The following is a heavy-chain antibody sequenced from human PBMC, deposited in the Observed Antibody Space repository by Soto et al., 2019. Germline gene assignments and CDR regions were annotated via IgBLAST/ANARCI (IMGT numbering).Heavy chain of an antibody. D-gene: IGHD2-21*02. CDR1: GFTFSSYA. Sequence: GGSLRLSCAASGFTFSSYAMHWVRQAPGKGLEWVAVISYDGSNKYYADSVKGRFTISRDNSKNTLYLQMNSLRAEDTAVYYCARDPEAYCGGDCYSPVDYWGQGTLVNVSS. J-gene: IGHJ4*02. V-gene: IGHV3-30-3*01. CDR2: ISYDGSNK. CDR3: ARDPEAYCGGDCYSPVDY.